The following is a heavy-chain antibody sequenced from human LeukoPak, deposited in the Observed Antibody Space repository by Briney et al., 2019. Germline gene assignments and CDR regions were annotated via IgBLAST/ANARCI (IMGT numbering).Heavy chain of an antibody. CDR1: GFTFSSYS. V-gene: IGHV3-21*01. CDR2: ISSSSSYI. D-gene: IGHD3-3*01. Sequence: GGSLRLSCAASGFTFSSYSMNWVRQAPGKGLDWVSSISSSSSYIYYADSVKGRFTISRDNAKNSLYLQMNSLRAEDTAVYYCARQHPYDFWSGYGGQGTLVTVSS. J-gene: IGHJ4*02. CDR3: ARQHPYDFWSGY.